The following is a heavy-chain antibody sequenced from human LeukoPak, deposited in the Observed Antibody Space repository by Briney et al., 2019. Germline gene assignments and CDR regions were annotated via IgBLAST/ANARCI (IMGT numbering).Heavy chain of an antibody. CDR3: ARGSHDYGDYFQNI. CDR1: GFTFSSYA. J-gene: IGHJ4*02. CDR2: ISGSGGST. V-gene: IGHV3-23*01. Sequence: GGSLRLSCAASGFTFSSYAMSWVRQAPGKGLEWVSAISGSGGSTYYADSVKGRFTISRDNSKNTLYLQMNSLRAEDTAVYYCARGSHDYGDYFQNIWGQGTLVTVSS. D-gene: IGHD4-17*01.